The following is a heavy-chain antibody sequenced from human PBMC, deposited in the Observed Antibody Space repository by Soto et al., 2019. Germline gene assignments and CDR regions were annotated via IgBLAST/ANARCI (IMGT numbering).Heavy chain of an antibody. J-gene: IGHJ1*01. CDR2: IKTYARGGTT. Sequence: GGSLRLSCAASGFIFSNVWMSWVRQVPGKGLEWVGHIKTYARGGTTDYAAPLKGRVSILRDDAKDTVYLQIDSLTSADTGVYFCATYPPGISAAEQGHSWGPGTQVTSPQ. CDR3: ATYPPGISAAEQGHS. V-gene: IGHV3-15*07. D-gene: IGHD6-13*01. CDR1: GFIFSNVW.